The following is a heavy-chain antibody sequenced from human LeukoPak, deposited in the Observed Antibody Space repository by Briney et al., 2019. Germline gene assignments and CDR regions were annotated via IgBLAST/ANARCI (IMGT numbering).Heavy chain of an antibody. J-gene: IGHJ4*02. D-gene: IGHD6-13*01. V-gene: IGHV1-2*02. CDR2: INPNSGGI. Sequence: ASVKVSCKASGYTFTGYYMHWVRQAPGQGLEWMGWINPNSGGINYAQKFQGRVTMTRDTSISTAYMELSRLRSDDTAVYYCARVNGYSSSWSDYWGQGTLDTVSS. CDR3: ARVNGYSSSWSDY. CDR1: GYTFTGYY.